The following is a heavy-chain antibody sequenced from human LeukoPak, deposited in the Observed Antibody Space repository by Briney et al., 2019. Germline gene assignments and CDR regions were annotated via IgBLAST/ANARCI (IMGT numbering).Heavy chain of an antibody. Sequence: PSETLSLTFTVSGGSISSSSYYWSWIRQPPGKGLEWIGYIYYSGSTNYNPSLKSRVTISVDTSKNQFSLKLSSVTAADTAVYYCARLGLRGTDYWGQGTLVTVSS. CDR1: GGSISSSSYY. V-gene: IGHV4-61*01. CDR2: IYYSGST. CDR3: ARLGLRGTDY. J-gene: IGHJ4*02. D-gene: IGHD2-21*02.